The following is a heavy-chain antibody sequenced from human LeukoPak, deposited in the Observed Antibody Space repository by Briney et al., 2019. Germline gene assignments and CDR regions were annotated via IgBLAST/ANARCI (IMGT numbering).Heavy chain of an antibody. CDR1: GGSISSYY. D-gene: IGHD3-3*02. J-gene: IGHJ6*03. CDR3: ARRPLAAHYYYYYYMDV. V-gene: IGHV4-59*12. Sequence: SETLSLTCTVSGGSISSYYWSWIRQPPGKGLEWIGYIYYRGSTNYNPSLKSRVTISVDTSKNQFSLKLASVTAADTAVYYCARRPLAAHYYYYYYMDVWGKGTTVTISS. CDR2: IYYRGST.